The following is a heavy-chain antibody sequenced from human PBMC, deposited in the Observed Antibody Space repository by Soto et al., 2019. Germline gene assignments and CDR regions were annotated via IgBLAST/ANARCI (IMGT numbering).Heavy chain of an antibody. J-gene: IGHJ3*02. CDR2: IRQDGSEK. CDR1: GFSSYW. V-gene: IGHV3-7*05. Sequence: EVQLVESGGGLVQPGGSLRLSCAVSGFSSYWMSWVRQAPGKGLEWVANIRQDGSEKYYVDSVKGRFTISRDNAKKSMDLQMNSLRAEDTAVYYCGGTYDIWGQGTMVTVSP. CDR3: GGTYDI.